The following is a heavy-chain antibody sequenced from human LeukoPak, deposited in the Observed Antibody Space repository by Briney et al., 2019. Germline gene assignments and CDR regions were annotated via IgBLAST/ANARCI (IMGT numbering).Heavy chain of an antibody. Sequence: GGSLRLSCAASGFTFSSYSMNWVRQAPGKGLEWVSHITASGTAMFYADSVKGRFTISRDNAKNSLYLQMNSLRDENTAVYYCASSGSYRFDYWGQGTLVTVSS. CDR2: ITASGTAM. D-gene: IGHD1-26*01. CDR1: GFTFSSYS. V-gene: IGHV3-48*02. J-gene: IGHJ4*02. CDR3: ASSGSYRFDY.